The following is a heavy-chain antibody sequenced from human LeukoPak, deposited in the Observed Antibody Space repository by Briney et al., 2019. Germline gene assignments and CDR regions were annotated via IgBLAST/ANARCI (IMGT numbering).Heavy chain of an antibody. Sequence: SETLSLTCTVSGGSISSSSYYWGWIRQPPGKGLEWIGSIYYSGSTYYNPSLKSRVTISVDTSKSQFSLKPSSVTAADTAVYHCARHVWSSSFHFDYWGQGTLVTVSS. CDR2: IYYSGST. CDR3: ARHVWSSSFHFDY. J-gene: IGHJ4*02. V-gene: IGHV4-39*01. D-gene: IGHD6-13*01. CDR1: GGSISSSSYY.